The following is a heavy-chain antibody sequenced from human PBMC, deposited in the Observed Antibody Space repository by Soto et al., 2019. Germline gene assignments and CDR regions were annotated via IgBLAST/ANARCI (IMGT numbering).Heavy chain of an antibody. J-gene: IGHJ5*02. CDR3: ARDLSGIVVVVAATWFDP. Sequence: GXSVKVSFNASGYTFTSYSISLLQHTPGQGLEWMGWISAYNGNTNYAQKLQGRVTMTTDTSTSTAYMELRSLRSDDTAVYYCARDLSGIVVVVAATWFDPWGQGTLVTVSS. V-gene: IGHV1-18*01. CDR1: GYTFTSYS. D-gene: IGHD2-15*01. CDR2: ISAYNGNT.